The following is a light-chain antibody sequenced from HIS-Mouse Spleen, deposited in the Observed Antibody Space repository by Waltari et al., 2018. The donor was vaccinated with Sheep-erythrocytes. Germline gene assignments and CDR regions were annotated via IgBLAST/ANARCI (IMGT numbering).Light chain of an antibody. CDR1: SSAVRSYNL. J-gene: IGLJ3*02. CDR2: EGS. V-gene: IGLV2-23*01. CDR3: CSYAGSSTPWV. Sequence: QSALTQPASVSGSPGPSITISCTGTSSAVRSYNLFSWYQQHPGKAPKLMIYEGSKRPSGVSNRFSGSKSGNTASLTISGLQAEDEADYYCCSYAGSSTPWVFGGGTKLTVL.